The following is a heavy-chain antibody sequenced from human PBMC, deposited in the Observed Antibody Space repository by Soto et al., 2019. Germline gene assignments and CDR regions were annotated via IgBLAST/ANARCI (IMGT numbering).Heavy chain of an antibody. CDR2: ISYDGSNK. V-gene: IGHV3-30*18. Sequence: GGSLRLSCAASGFTFSSYGMHWVRQAPGKGLEWVAVISYDGSNKYYADSVKGRFTISRDNSKNTLYLQMNSLRAEDTAVYYCAKGPGAPCDWGQGTLVTVYS. CDR1: GFTFSSYG. J-gene: IGHJ4*02. CDR3: AKGPGAPCD.